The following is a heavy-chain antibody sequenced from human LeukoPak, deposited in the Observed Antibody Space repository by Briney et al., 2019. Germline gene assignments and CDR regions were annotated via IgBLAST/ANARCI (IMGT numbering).Heavy chain of an antibody. D-gene: IGHD2-15*01. Sequence: PGGSLRLSCAASGFTFDDYAMHWVRQATGKGLEWVSLISGDGVSTFYADSVKGRFTISRDNSKNSLSLQMDSLTTEDTALYYCAKEGYSHTSNYFDNWGQGILVPVSS. CDR3: AKEGYSHTSNYFDN. V-gene: IGHV3-43*02. CDR2: ISGDGVST. CDR1: GFTFDDYA. J-gene: IGHJ4*02.